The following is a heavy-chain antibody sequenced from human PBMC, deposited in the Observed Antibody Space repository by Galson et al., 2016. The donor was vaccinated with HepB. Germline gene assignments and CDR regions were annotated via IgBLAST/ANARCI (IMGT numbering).Heavy chain of an antibody. Sequence: SLRLSCAAAGFTFSNFAMTWVRHAPEKGLEWVSSTDIDGTPYYADSVKGRFTISRDNSKSTLYLQMNSLRVDDPALYYCAKGGISYATGIDLRGQGTLVTVSS. V-gene: IGHV3-23*01. D-gene: IGHD1-14*01. J-gene: IGHJ4*02. CDR1: GFTFSNFA. CDR3: AKGGISYATGIDL. CDR2: TDIDGTP.